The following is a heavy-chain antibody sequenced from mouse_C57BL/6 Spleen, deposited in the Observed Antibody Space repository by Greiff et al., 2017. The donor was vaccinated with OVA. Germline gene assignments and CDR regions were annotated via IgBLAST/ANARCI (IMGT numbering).Heavy chain of an antibody. D-gene: IGHD2-12*01. CDR1: GYAFSSSW. V-gene: IGHV1-82*01. CDR2: IYPGDGDT. Sequence: QVQLQQYGPELVKPGASVKISCKASGYAFSSSWMNWVKQRPGKGLEWIGRIYPGDGDTNYNGKFKGKATLTADKSSSTAYMQLSSLTSEDSAVYFCARDYKDYYAMDYWGQGTSVTVSS. J-gene: IGHJ4*01. CDR3: ARDYKDYYAMDY.